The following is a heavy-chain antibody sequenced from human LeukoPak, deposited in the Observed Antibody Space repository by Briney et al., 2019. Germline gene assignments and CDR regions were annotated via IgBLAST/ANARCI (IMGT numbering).Heavy chain of an antibody. J-gene: IGHJ4*02. Sequence: GGSLRLSCAASGFTFSSYGMHWVRQAPGKGLEWVAVISYDGSNKYYADSVKGRFTISRDNSKNTLYLQMNSPRAEDTAVYYCAKPYSSGWSPNDYWGQGTLVTVSS. D-gene: IGHD6-19*01. CDR1: GFTFSSYG. CDR3: AKPYSSGWSPNDY. V-gene: IGHV3-30*18. CDR2: ISYDGSNK.